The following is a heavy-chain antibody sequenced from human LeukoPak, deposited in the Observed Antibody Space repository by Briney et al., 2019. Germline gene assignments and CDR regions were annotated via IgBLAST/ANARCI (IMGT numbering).Heavy chain of an antibody. D-gene: IGHD5-12*01. CDR3: AAGYEDIVATILVY. J-gene: IGHJ4*02. V-gene: IGHV3-30*02. CDR2: IRYGGSNK. Sequence: GGSLRLSCAASGFTFSSYGMHWVRQAPGKGLEWVAFIRYGGSNKYYADSVKGRFTISRDNSKNTLYPQMNSLRAEDTAVYYCAAGYEDIVATILVYWGQGTLVTVSS. CDR1: GFTFSSYG.